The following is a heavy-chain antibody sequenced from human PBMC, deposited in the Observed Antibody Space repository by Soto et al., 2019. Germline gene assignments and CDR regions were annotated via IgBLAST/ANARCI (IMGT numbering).Heavy chain of an antibody. CDR3: TTAVAGTSWYYGMDV. CDR1: GFTFSNAW. J-gene: IGHJ6*02. V-gene: IGHV3-15*07. Sequence: GGSLRLSCAASGFTFSNAWMNWVRQAPGKGLEWVGRIKSKTDGGTTDYAAPVKGRFTISRDDSKNTLYLQMNSLKTEDTAVYYCTTAVAGTSWYYGMDVWGQGTTVTVSS. D-gene: IGHD6-19*01. CDR2: IKSKTDGGTT.